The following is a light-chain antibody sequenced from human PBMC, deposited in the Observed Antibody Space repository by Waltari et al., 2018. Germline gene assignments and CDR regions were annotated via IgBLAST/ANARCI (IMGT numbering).Light chain of an antibody. V-gene: IGLV1-40*01. Sequence: QSVLTQPPSVSGAPGQRVTISCPGSSSNIGNYYVSWYQQLPGTTPKLLIYQDNKRPSGVSDRFSGSKSGTSASLTITGLQTEDEADYYCLSYDSSLSVDVFGSGTKLTVL. J-gene: IGLJ6*01. CDR2: QDN. CDR1: SSNIGNYY. CDR3: LSYDSSLSVDV.